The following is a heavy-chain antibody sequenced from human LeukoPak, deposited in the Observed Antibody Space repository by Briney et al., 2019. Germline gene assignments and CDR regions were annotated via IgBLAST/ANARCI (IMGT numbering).Heavy chain of an antibody. Sequence: GGSLRLSCAASGFTFSSYWMSWVRQAPGKGLEWVANIKQDGSEKYYVDSVKGRFTISRDNAKNSLYLQMNSLRAEDTAVYYCARDGLYYYDSSGYSGYFDYWGQGTLVTVSS. CDR1: GFTFSSYW. V-gene: IGHV3-7*01. J-gene: IGHJ4*02. CDR2: IKQDGSEK. CDR3: ARDGLYYYDSSGYSGYFDY. D-gene: IGHD3-22*01.